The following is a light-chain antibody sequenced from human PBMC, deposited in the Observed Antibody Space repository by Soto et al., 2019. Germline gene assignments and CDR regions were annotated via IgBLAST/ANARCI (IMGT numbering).Light chain of an antibody. CDR1: QNVDKF. Sequence: EIVLTQSPATLSSSPGDRVTLSCRASQNVDKFLAWYQQRPGQPPRLLIFDSSNRATGVPVRFSGSGSGTVFTLTIGSLEPEDSAVYYCQQRKNWPPITLGQGTKVDIK. CDR2: DSS. CDR3: QQRKNWPPIT. J-gene: IGKJ1*01. V-gene: IGKV3-11*01.